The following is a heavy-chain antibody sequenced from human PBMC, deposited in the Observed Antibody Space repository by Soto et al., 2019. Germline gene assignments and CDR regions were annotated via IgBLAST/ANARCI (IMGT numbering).Heavy chain of an antibody. D-gene: IGHD6-13*01. CDR3: ARPYSSSDTYYYDY. V-gene: IGHV1-2*04. Sequence: GASVKVSCKASGYTFTGYYMHWVRQAPGQGLEWMGWINPNSGGTNYAQKFQGWVTMTRDTSISTAYMELSRLRSDDTAVYYCARPYSSSDTYYYDYRGQGTLVTVSS. J-gene: IGHJ4*02. CDR2: INPNSGGT. CDR1: GYTFTGYY.